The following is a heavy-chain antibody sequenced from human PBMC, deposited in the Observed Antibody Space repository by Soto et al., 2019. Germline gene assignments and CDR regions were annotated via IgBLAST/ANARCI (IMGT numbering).Heavy chain of an antibody. J-gene: IGHJ4*02. Sequence: SDTLSLTCSVSGGSISGSYWSWIRQSPGKGLEWLGYVYYTGSTNYSPSLRSRVSISVDTSKNEFSLRLSSVTAADTAVYFCARSVAVPGAHIDYGGKGTQVTVS. CDR1: GGSISGSY. V-gene: IGHV4-59*01. CDR3: ARSVAVPGAHIDY. D-gene: IGHD6-19*01. CDR2: VYYTGST.